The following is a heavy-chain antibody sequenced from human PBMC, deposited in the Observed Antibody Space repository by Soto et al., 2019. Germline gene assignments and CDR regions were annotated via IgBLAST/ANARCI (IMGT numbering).Heavy chain of an antibody. V-gene: IGHV1-18*01. Sequence: ASVKVSCKASGYTFTSYGISWVRQAPGQGLEWMGWISAYSGNTNYAQKLQGRVTMTTDTSTSTAYMELRSLRSDDTAVYYCARDVKAYCGGDCYGQKSPFDYWGQGTLVTVSS. J-gene: IGHJ4*02. CDR1: GYTFTSYG. CDR3: ARDVKAYCGGDCYGQKSPFDY. D-gene: IGHD2-21*02. CDR2: ISAYSGNT.